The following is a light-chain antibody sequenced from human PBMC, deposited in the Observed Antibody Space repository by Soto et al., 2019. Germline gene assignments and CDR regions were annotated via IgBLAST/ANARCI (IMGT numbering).Light chain of an antibody. CDR2: GAS. J-gene: IGKJ5*01. Sequence: EIVMTQSPATLSVSPGERATLSCRASQSVSINLAWYQQKPGQVPRLLIYGASTMANGIPARFSGSGFGTEFTLTISSLQSEDFAVYYCQQYNNWPPITFGQGTRLEIK. V-gene: IGKV3-15*01. CDR1: QSVSIN. CDR3: QQYNNWPPIT.